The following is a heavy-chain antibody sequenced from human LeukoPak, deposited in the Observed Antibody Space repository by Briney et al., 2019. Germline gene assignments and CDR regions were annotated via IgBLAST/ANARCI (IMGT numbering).Heavy chain of an antibody. V-gene: IGHV4-39*01. CDR2: IYYSGST. J-gene: IGHJ4*02. Sequence: KPSETLSLTCTVSGGSISSSNYYWGWIRQPPGKGLEWIGNIYYSGSTYYNPSLKSRVAISVDTSKNQLSLKLSSVTAADTAVYYCARLLGDCSGGSCYFFDCWGQGTLVTVSS. CDR3: ARLLGDCSGGSCYFFDC. D-gene: IGHD2-15*01. CDR1: GGSISSSNYY.